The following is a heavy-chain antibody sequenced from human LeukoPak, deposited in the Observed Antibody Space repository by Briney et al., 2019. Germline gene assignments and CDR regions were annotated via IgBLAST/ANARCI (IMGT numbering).Heavy chain of an antibody. J-gene: IGHJ6*03. CDR3: ARGRVYGSGSSSYYYYYYMDV. V-gene: IGHV4-34*01. CDR2: INHSGST. D-gene: IGHD3-10*01. Sequence: KTSETLSLTCTVSGGSISSYYWSWIRQPPGKGLEWIGEINHSGSTNYNPSLKSRVTISVDTSKNQFSLKLSSVTAADTAVYYCARGRVYGSGSSSYYYYYYMDVWGKGTTVTVSS. CDR1: GGSISSYY.